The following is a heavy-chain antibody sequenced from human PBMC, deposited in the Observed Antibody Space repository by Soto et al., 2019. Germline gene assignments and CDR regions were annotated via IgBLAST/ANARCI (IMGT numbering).Heavy chain of an antibody. D-gene: IGHD3-3*01. CDR1: GFTFTTYS. Sequence: GGSLRLSCAASGFTFTTYSMNWVRQAPGKGLEWLSYISSSGSTMDYADSVKGRFSISRDNAKNSLFLQMNSLRAEDTAVYYCARSSPSAYGAFDIWGRGTMVTVSS. V-gene: IGHV3-48*01. CDR3: ARSSPSAYGAFDI. CDR2: ISSSGSTM. J-gene: IGHJ3*02.